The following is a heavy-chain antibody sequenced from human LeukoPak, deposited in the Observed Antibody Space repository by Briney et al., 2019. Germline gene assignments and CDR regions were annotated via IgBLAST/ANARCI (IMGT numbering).Heavy chain of an antibody. D-gene: IGHD3-22*01. CDR2: ISGSGGST. Sequence: GGSLRLSCAASGFTFSSYAMSWVRQAPGKGLEWVSAISGSGGSTYYADSVKGRFTISRDNSKNTLYLQMNSLRAEDTAVYYCAKPYYYDSSGYEHDAFDIWGQGAMVTVSS. CDR3: AKPYYYDSSGYEHDAFDI. V-gene: IGHV3-23*01. J-gene: IGHJ3*02. CDR1: GFTFSSYA.